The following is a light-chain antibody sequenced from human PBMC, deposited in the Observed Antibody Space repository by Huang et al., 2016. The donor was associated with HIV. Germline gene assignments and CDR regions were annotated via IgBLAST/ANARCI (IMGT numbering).Light chain of an antibody. J-gene: IGKJ1*01. CDR3: QQYNNWPPWT. CDR2: AAS. V-gene: IGKV3-15*01. CDR1: QSINSN. Sequence: EIVMTQSPATLSVSPGGRATLSCRASQSINSNLAWYQPKPGQAPRLLIYAASTRATGIPARFSGSGSGTEFTLSISSLQSEDFAVYYCQQYNNWPPWTFGQGTKVEIK.